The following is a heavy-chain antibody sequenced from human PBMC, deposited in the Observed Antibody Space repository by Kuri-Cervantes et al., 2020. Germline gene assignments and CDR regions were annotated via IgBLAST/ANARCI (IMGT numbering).Heavy chain of an antibody. CDR2: INHSGST. CDR3: ARNVDSSSFSYFDL. V-gene: IGHV4-34*01. J-gene: IGHJ2*01. CDR1: GGSFSGYY. D-gene: IGHD6-13*01. Sequence: ESLKISCAVYGGSFSGYYWSWIRQPPGKGLEWIGEINHSGSTNYNPSLKSRVTISVDTSKNQFSLKLSSVTAADTAVYYCARNVDSSSFSYFDLWGRGTLVTVSS.